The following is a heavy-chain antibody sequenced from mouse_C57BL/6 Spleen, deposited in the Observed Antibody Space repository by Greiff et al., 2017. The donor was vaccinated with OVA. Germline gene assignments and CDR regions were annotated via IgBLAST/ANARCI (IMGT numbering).Heavy chain of an antibody. CDR2: ISSGSSTI. CDR1: GFTFSDYG. CDR3: ARPRGSGYFYAMDY. V-gene: IGHV5-17*01. D-gene: IGHD3-2*02. Sequence: EVQRVESGGGLVKPGGSLKLSCAASGFTFSDYGMHWVRQAPEKGLEWVAYISSGSSTIYYADTVKGRFTISRDNAKNTLFLQMTSLRSEETAMYYCARPRGSGYFYAMDYWGQGTSVTVSS. J-gene: IGHJ4*01.